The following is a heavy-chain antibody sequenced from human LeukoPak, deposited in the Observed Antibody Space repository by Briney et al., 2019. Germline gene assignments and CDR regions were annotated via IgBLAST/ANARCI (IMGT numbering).Heavy chain of an antibody. Sequence: SETLSLTCTASGDSISDYYWSRIRQPPGKGLEWIWYIYTSGSNNYNPSLKSQVTISVHPSKNQFALKLSSVPAANTAVEYCARQAVAHCYMDVGGRGTTVRVPS. V-gene: IGHV4-4*09. D-gene: IGHD6-19*01. CDR3: ARQAVAHCYMDV. J-gene: IGHJ6*03. CDR1: GDSISDYY. CDR2: IYTSGSN.